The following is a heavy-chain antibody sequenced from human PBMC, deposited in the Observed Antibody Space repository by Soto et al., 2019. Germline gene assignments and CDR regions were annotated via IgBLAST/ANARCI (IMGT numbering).Heavy chain of an antibody. D-gene: IGHD1-1*01. V-gene: IGHV3-23*04. Sequence: EVQLVESGGRLVQRGGSLRLSCSGSGFIFGDHVMDWVRQAPGRGLEWVAGISGSGNSPFFRDSVKGRFTISRDNSKDTLSLQIHSLRPEDTAVYYCARGAEHQLLSRDYFYGMDVWGQGTTVSVSS. J-gene: IGHJ6*02. CDR1: GFIFGDHV. CDR3: ARGAEHQLLSRDYFYGMDV. CDR2: ISGSGNSP.